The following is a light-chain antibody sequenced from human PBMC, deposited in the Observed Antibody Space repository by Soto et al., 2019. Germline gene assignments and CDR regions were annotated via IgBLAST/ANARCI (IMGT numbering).Light chain of an antibody. J-gene: IGKJ1*01. CDR1: QSVSSN. CDR3: QQYNNWRGT. V-gene: IGKV3-15*01. Sequence: EIVMTQSPAPLFVSPGDIATLSCRASQSVSSNLAWYRQKPGQAPRLLIYGASTRATGIPARFSGSRSGTEFTLTISSLQSEDFDVYYCQQYNNWRGTFGQATKVDIK. CDR2: GAS.